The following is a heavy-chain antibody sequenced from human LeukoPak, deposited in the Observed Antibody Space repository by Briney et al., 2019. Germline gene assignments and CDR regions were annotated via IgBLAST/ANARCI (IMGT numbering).Heavy chain of an antibody. CDR2: IIPIFGTA. CDR1: GGTFSSYA. D-gene: IGHD6-19*01. J-gene: IGHJ4*02. V-gene: IGHV1-69*13. CDR3: ARDSSGRYCLDY. Sequence: SVKVSCKASGGTFSSYAISWVRQAPGQGLERMGGIIPIFGTANYAQKFQGRVTITADESTSTAYMELSSLRSEDTAVYYCARDSSGRYCLDYWGQGTVVTVSS.